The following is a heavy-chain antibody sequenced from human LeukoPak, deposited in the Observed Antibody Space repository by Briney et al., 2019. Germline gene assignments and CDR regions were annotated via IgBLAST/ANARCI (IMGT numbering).Heavy chain of an antibody. CDR2: IYYSGST. CDR3: ARGARQLGYYYGMDV. V-gene: IGHV4-59*01. CDR1: GGSISNYY. Sequence: PSETLSLTCTVSGGSISNYYWSWIRQPPGKGLEWIGYIYYSGSTNYNPSLKSRVTISVDTSKNQFSLKLSSVTAADTAVYYCARGARQLGYYYGMDVWGQGTTVTVSS. J-gene: IGHJ6*02. D-gene: IGHD6-6*01.